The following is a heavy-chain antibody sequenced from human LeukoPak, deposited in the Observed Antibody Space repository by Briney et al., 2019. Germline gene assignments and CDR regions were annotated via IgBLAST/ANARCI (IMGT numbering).Heavy chain of an antibody. CDR2: INPDGSAQ. V-gene: IGHV3-7*03. D-gene: IGHD1-1*01. CDR1: AFTFSDSR. Sequence: GGSLRLSCAASAFTFSDSRMSWVRQAPGKGLEWVANINPDGSAQHYVDSVRGRFTISRDNARSLVYLQVNSLRAEDTAVYYCAKDFGTTGTPHFWGQGTLVTVSS. J-gene: IGHJ4*02. CDR3: AKDFGTTGTPHF.